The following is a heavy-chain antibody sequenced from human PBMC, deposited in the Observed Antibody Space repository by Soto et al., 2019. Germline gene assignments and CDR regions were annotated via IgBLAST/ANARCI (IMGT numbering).Heavy chain of an antibody. CDR1: GGSISSSGYF. V-gene: IGHV4-39*01. CDR3: ARQSSTSMSSRYFDS. Sequence: SETLSLTCTVSGGSISSSGYFWGWIRQPPGKGLEWIGSIYYSGSTNYNPSLKSRVTTSEDTSKNQFSLKLSSVTAADTAVYYCARQSSTSMSSRYFDSWGQGTLVTVSS. J-gene: IGHJ4*02. CDR2: IYYSGST. D-gene: IGHD5-12*01.